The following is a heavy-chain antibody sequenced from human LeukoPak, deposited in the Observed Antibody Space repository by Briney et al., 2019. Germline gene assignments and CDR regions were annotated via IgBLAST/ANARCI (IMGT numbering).Heavy chain of an antibody. CDR2: INPSSRNT. D-gene: IGHD4-17*01. CDR1: GYTFSRYG. J-gene: IGHJ4*02. Sequence: ASVTVSCKASGYTFSRYGISWVRQAPGQGLEWMGWINPSSRNTYYTQKLQGRVTVTTDTSTSTAYMELRSLRSDDTAVYYCARETGSAVGSTDFDYWGQGTLVTVSS. V-gene: IGHV1-18*01. CDR3: ARETGSAVGSTDFDY.